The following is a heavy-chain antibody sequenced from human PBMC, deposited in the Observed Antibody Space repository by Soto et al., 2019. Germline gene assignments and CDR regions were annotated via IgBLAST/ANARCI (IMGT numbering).Heavy chain of an antibody. CDR1: GFTFSSYD. J-gene: IGHJ1*01. Sequence: EVQLVESGGGLVQPGGSLRLSCAASGFTFSSYDMHWVRQATGKGLEWVSAIGTAGDTYYPGSVKGRFTISRENAKNSLYLQMNSLRAGDTAVYYCARGAIASGWYAPNVQHWGQGTLVTVSS. CDR3: ARGAIASGWYAPNVQH. V-gene: IGHV3-13*01. CDR2: IGTAGDT. D-gene: IGHD6-19*01.